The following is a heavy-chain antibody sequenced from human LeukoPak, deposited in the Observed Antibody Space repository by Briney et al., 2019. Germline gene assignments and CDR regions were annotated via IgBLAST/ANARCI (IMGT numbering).Heavy chain of an antibody. Sequence: GASVKVSCKAPGYTLTDYYIHWVRQAPGQGLEWLGWINPNTGGTNYAPKVQGRVTMTRDTSINTAYMELYRLRSDDTAVYYCARSSGDFASDYWGQGTLVTVSS. CDR3: ARSSGDFASDY. V-gene: IGHV1-2*02. CDR1: GYTLTDYY. D-gene: IGHD2-21*02. CDR2: INPNTGGT. J-gene: IGHJ4*02.